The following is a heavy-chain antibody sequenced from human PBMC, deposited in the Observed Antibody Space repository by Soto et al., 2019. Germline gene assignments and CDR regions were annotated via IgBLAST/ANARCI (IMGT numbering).Heavy chain of an antibody. CDR3: ATYDTVDY. V-gene: IGHV4-34*01. D-gene: IGHD3-22*01. CDR1: GGSFSGYY. CDR2: INHSGST. J-gene: IGHJ4*02. Sequence: PSETLSLTCAVYGGSFSGYYWSWIRQPPGKGLEWMGEINHSGSTNYNPSLKSRVTISVDTSKNQFSLKLSSVTAADTAVYYCATYDTVDYWGQGTLVTVSS.